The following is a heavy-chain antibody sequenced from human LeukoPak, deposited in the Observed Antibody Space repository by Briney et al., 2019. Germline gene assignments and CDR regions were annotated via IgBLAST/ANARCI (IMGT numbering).Heavy chain of an antibody. CDR3: VRKSATRRTSEFDY. V-gene: IGHV1-2*02. J-gene: IGHJ4*02. Sequence: ASVKVSCKASGSTLTGYYIHWARQAPGQRLEWVGWINPSGGGTSSAQKFQGRVTMTRDTSISTAYMELSGLRSDDTAVFYCVRKSATRRTSEFDYWGQGTPVTVSS. CDR1: GSTLTGYY. CDR2: INPSGGGT. D-gene: IGHD2-15*01.